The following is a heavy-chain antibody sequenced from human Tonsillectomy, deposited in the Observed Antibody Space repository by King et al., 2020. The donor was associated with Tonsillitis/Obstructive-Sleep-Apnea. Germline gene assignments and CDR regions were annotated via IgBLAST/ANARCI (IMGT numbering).Heavy chain of an antibody. CDR3: ARDGDDFWSSYIGGWNYQYMDV. J-gene: IGHJ6*03. D-gene: IGHD3-3*01. V-gene: IGHV3-30*01. CDR1: GFTFSSYA. Sequence: VQLVESGGGVVQPGRSLRLSCAASGFTFSSYAMHWVRQAPGKGLEWVAVISYDGSNKYYADSVKGRFTISRDNSKNTLYLDMNSLRAEDTAVYYCARDGDDFWSSYIGGWNYQYMDVWGKGTTVTVSS. CDR2: ISYDGSNK.